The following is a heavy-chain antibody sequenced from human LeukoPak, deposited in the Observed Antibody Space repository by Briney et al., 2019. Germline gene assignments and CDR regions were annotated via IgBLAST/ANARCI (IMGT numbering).Heavy chain of an antibody. CDR2: IYPGDSDT. V-gene: IGHV5-51*01. J-gene: IGHJ4*02. CDR1: GYSFTSYW. CDR3: ARVRYRMGSSSSPFDY. Sequence: GESLKISCKGSGYSFTSYWIGWVRQMPGKGLEWMGIIYPGDSDTRYSPSFQGQVTISADKSISTAYLQWSSLKASDTAMYYCARVRYRMGSSSSPFDYWGQGTLVTVSS. D-gene: IGHD6-6*01.